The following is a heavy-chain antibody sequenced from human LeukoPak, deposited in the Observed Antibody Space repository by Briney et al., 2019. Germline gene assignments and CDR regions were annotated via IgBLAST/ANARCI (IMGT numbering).Heavy chain of an antibody. Sequence: ASVKVSCKASGYTFTDYYMHWVRQAPGQGLEWMGWINPNTGGTNYAQKFQGRVTMTRDTSISTAYMELSRLRSDDTAVYYCARGYYDILTGYYTGYFDYWSQGTLVTVSS. CDR2: INPNTGGT. CDR3: ARGYYDILTGYYTGYFDY. CDR1: GYTFTDYY. J-gene: IGHJ4*02. D-gene: IGHD3-9*01. V-gene: IGHV1-2*02.